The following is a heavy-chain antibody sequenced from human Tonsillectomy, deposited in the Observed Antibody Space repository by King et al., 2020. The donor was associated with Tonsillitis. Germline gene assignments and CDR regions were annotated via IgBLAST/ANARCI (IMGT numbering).Heavy chain of an antibody. CDR1: SYSISSGYY. D-gene: IGHD5-12*01. Sequence: VQLQESGPGLVKPSETLSLTCAVSSYSISSGYYWGWIRQPPGKGLEWIGNIYHSGSTYYKPSLKSRVTISVDTSKNQFSLKLNSVTAADTAVYYCARERSGYDTIDYWGQGTLVTVSS. CDR3: ARERSGYDTIDY. J-gene: IGHJ4*02. V-gene: IGHV4-38-2*02. CDR2: IYHSGST.